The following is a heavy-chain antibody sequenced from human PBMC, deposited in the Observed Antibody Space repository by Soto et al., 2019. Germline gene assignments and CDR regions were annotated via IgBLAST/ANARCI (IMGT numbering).Heavy chain of an antibody. V-gene: IGHV4-31*03. CDR1: GYSISSGGYY. J-gene: IGHJ4*02. CDR2: IFYDGRT. CDR3: AREERSGHYVADY. D-gene: IGHD3-3*01. Sequence: QVQLQETGPGLVKPSQTLSLTCTVSGYSISSGGYYWSWIRQFPGRGLEWIGYIFYDGRTGYNPSLKSRISISVDSSKNQFSLRLSSVTAADTAVYFCAREERSGHYVADYWGQGTLVTVSS.